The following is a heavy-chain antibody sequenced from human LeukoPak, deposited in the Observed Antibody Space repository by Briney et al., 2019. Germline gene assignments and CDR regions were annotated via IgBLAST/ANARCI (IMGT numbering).Heavy chain of an antibody. Sequence: GGSLRLSCAASGFTFSIYGMSWVRQAPGKGLEWVSAISGSGGSINYADSVKGRFTISRDNSKNTLYLQMNSLRAEDTAVYYCSRDRHCIGSSCYGLWGQGTRVTVSS. D-gene: IGHD2-2*01. V-gene: IGHV3-23*01. CDR3: SRDRHCIGSSCYGL. CDR1: GFTFSIYG. CDR2: ISGSGGSI. J-gene: IGHJ4*02.